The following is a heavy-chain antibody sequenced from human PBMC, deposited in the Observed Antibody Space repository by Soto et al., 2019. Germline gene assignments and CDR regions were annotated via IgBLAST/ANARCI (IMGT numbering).Heavy chain of an antibody. J-gene: IGHJ6*02. Sequence: QVQLVQSGAEVKKPGSSVKVSCKASGGTFSSYAISWVRRAPGQGLEWMGGIIPIFGTANYAQKFQGRVTITADESTSTAYMELSSLRSEDTAVYYCAVHSRRWSTHYYYGMDVWGQETTGTVAS. CDR2: IIPIFGTA. CDR1: GGTFSSYA. CDR3: AVHSRRWSTHYYYGMDV. D-gene: IGHD6-13*01. V-gene: IGHV1-69*12.